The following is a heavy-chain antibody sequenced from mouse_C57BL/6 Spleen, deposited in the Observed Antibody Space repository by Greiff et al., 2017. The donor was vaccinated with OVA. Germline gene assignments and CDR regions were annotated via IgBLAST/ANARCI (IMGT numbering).Heavy chain of an antibody. CDR2: NNWDDDK. J-gene: IGHJ2*01. V-gene: IGHV8-12*01. CDR3: AHDSTCYFDY. D-gene: IGHD3-2*01. CDR1: GFSLSTSGMG. Sequence: QVTLKESGPGILQSSQTLSLTCSFSGFSLSTSGMGVSWIRQPPGKGLEWLVRNNWDDDKRYNPSQKSRLTTSKDTSRNQLFRKITRLDTTDTATCYCAHDSTCYFDYWGQGTTLTVSS.